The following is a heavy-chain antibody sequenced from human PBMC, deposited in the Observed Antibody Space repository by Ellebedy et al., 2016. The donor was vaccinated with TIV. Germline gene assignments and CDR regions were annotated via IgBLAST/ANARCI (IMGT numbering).Heavy chain of an antibody. CDR2: TSGYNGNT. V-gene: IGHV1-18*01. J-gene: IGHJ6*02. CDR1: GYTFSSYG. D-gene: IGHD3-22*01. Sequence: AASVKVSCKASGYTFSSYGISWVRQAPGQGLEWMGWTSGYNGNTNYAQKLQGRVTITTDTSTNTAYMELRSLRSDDTAVYYLARDTRPQGYSSGYYRYGMDVWGQGTTVTVSS. CDR3: ARDTRPQGYSSGYYRYGMDV.